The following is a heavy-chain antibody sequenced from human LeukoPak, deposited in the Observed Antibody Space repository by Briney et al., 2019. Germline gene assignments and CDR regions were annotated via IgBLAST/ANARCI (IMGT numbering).Heavy chain of an antibody. D-gene: IGHD2-2*01. J-gene: IGHJ6*03. CDR1: GGSISSGSYY. CDR2: IYTSGST. CDR3: ARDSVVPAAIYYYYYYMDV. V-gene: IGHV4-61*02. Sequence: SQTLSLTCIVSGGSISSGSYYWSWIRQPAGKGLEWIGRIYTSGSTNYNPSLKSRVTISVDTSKNQFSLKLSSVTAADTAVYYCARDSVVPAAIYYYYYYMDVWGKGTTLTVSS.